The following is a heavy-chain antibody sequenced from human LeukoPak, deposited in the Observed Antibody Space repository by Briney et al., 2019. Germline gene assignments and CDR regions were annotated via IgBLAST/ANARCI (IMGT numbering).Heavy chain of an antibody. CDR3: ATHERSTWYGDLDY. D-gene: IGHD3-10*01. V-gene: IGHV3-74*01. CDR2: INSDGSST. CDR1: GFTFSSYW. J-gene: IGHJ4*02. Sequence: PGGSLRLSCAASGFTFSSYWMHWVRQAPGKGLVWVSRINSDGSSTSYADSVKGQFTISRDNSKNTLYLQMNSLRAEDTAVYYCATHERSTWYGDLDYWGQGTLVTVSS.